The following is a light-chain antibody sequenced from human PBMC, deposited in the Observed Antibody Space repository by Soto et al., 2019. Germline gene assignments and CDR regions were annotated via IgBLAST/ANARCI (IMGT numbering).Light chain of an antibody. CDR3: CSYADGSIYF. CDR1: SRDVGAYDY. CDR2: YVD. Sequence: QAGPGLPGSGCGSPGQAITISCTGTSRDVGAYDYVSWYLQYPDKAPQLLIYYVDHRPSGVSSRFSGSKSGNTASLTISGLQAEEEGDYYCCSYADGSIYFFGTGTKVTVL. V-gene: IGLV2-14*03. J-gene: IGLJ1*01.